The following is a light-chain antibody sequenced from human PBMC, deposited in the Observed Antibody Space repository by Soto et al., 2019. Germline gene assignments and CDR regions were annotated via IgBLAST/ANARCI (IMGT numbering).Light chain of an antibody. Sequence: DIQLTQSPSFLSASAGDRVTITCRTSQVFSSLLAWYQQKPGKAPELLIYGASTLQSGVPSRFSGSGSGTEFTLTISSLQPEDFATYYCQQVKSYPITFGQGTRLEIK. CDR2: GAS. J-gene: IGKJ5*01. CDR1: QVFSSL. V-gene: IGKV1-9*01. CDR3: QQVKSYPIT.